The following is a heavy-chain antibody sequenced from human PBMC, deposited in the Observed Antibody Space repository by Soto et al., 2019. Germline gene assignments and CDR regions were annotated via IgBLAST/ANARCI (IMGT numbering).Heavy chain of an antibody. D-gene: IGHD5-12*01. V-gene: IGHV3-43*01. Sequence: EVQLVESGGDVVQPGGSLRLSCAASGFTFEDYTIQWVRQAPGQGLEWDSLISWDGSSTYYADSVKGRFTISRDNSKNSLYLQMNSLRTEDTALYYCAKDGAQKDVDGNWLDCWGQGTLVTVSS. J-gene: IGHJ5*01. CDR2: ISWDGSST. CDR3: AKDGAQKDVDGNWLDC. CDR1: GFTFEDYT.